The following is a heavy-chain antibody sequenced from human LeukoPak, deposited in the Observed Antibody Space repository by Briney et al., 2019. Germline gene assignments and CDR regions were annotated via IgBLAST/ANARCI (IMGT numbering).Heavy chain of an antibody. CDR1: GDSVSSNSAA. D-gene: IGHD3-10*01. CDR2: TYYRSKWYN. V-gene: IGHV6-1*01. J-gene: IGHJ6*02. Sequence: SQTLSLTCAISGDSVSSNSAAWHWLRQSPSRGLEWLGRTYYRSKWYNDYAVSVKGRITINPDTSKNQFSLQLNSVTPEDTAVYYCARENYYGSGSYYAYYYYGMDVWGQGTTVTVSS. CDR3: ARENYYGSGSYYAYYYYGMDV.